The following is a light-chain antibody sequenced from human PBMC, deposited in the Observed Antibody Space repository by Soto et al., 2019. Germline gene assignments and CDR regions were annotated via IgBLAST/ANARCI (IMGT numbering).Light chain of an antibody. J-gene: IGLJ2*01. CDR3: SSYSSSNTVL. V-gene: IGLV2-14*03. CDR1: SSDVGAY. Sequence: QSALTQPASVSGSPGQSITISCTGASSDVGAYVSWYQHHPGKGPRLMIYVVSNRPSGVSNRFSGSKSGNTASLTISGLQAEDEGDYYCSSYSSSNTVLFGGGTKLTVL. CDR2: VVS.